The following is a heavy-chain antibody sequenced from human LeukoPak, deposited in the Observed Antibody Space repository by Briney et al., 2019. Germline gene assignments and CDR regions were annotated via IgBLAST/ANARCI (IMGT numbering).Heavy chain of an antibody. CDR2: IRQDGSQK. CDR3: AKYGSPAMVTGAGHFDY. D-gene: IGHD5-18*01. V-gene: IGHV3-7*03. Sequence: GGSLRLSCAASGFTFSSYWMSWVRQAPGKGLEWVATIRQDGSQKYYVDSVKGRFTISRDNSKNTLYLQMNSRRAEDTAVYYCAKYGSPAMVTGAGHFDYWGQGTLVTVSS. J-gene: IGHJ4*02. CDR1: GFTFSSYW.